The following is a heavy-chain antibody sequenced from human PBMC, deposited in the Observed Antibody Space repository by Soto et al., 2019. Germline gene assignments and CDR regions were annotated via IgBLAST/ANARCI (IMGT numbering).Heavy chain of an antibody. CDR1: GYMFTNFG. D-gene: IGHD3-10*01. V-gene: IGHV1-18*01. CDR3: ARDISYGSGTAYGD. J-gene: IGHJ4*02. Sequence: QVQLVQSGAEVKKPGASVKVSCKASGYMFTNFGISWVRQAPGQGLEWMGWIGADNRDTNYARNLQGRVTWTTDTTTTTAYMELRSLRSDNTTVYYCARDISYGSGTAYGDWGQGTLVTVSS. CDR2: IGADNRDT.